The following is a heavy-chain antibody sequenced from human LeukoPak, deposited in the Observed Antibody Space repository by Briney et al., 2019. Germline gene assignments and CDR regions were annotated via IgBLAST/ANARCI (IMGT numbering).Heavy chain of an antibody. CDR3: ARDLAAALAAFDI. CDR2: INSDGSST. J-gene: IGHJ3*02. CDR1: GFTFSSYW. Sequence: PGGSLRLTCAASGFTFSSYWMHWLRQAPGKGLVWVSRINSDGSSTSYADSVKGRFTISRDNAKNTLYLQMNSLRAEDTAVYYCARDLAAALAAFDIWGQGTMVTVSS. D-gene: IGHD6-13*01. V-gene: IGHV3-74*01.